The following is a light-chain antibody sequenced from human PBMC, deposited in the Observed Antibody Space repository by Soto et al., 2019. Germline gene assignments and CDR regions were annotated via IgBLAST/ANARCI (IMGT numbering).Light chain of an antibody. CDR2: AAI. V-gene: IGKV1-39*01. CDR3: QQTYTTPET. CDR1: QSVSKY. Sequence: DIQMTQSPSSLSASVGDRITITCRASQSVSKYLNWYQQKPGEAPKLLIFAAISLHSGVPSRFSGSCSGTYFSLTISYLQPEDFASYYCQQTYTTPETFGRVTRVEIK. J-gene: IGKJ1*01.